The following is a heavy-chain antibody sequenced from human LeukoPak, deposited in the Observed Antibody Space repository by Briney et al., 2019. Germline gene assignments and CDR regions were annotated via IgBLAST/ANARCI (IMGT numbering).Heavy chain of an antibody. V-gene: IGHV3-23*01. CDR2: ITTIGDST. Sequence: QTGGSLRLSCAASGFTFSSYAMSWVRQAPGKGLEWVSGITTIGDSTYYADSVKGRFTISRDSSKNTLYLQMNSLRAADTAVYYCAKELGLYFNGMDVWGQGTTVTVSS. J-gene: IGHJ6*02. CDR1: GFTFSSYA. CDR3: AKELGLYFNGMDV.